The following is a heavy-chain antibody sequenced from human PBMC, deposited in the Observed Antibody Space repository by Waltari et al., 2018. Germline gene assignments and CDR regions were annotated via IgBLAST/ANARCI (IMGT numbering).Heavy chain of an antibody. D-gene: IGHD2-15*01. V-gene: IGHV4-4*02. CDR2: VHRSGRT. CDR3: ARDRGRGLYLDS. J-gene: IGHJ4*02. Sequence: QLQLQQSGPGLVKPSESLSLTCVVSVDSMGSRDFWSWVRQSPGKGLEWIGQVHRSGRTNYNPSLASRVTMSIDTSSNQFSLKVPSPTAADTAIYYCARDRGRGLYLDSWGQGILVTVSP. CDR1: VDSMGSRDF.